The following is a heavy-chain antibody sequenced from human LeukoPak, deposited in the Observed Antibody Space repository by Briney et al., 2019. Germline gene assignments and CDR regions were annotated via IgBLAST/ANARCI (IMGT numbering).Heavy chain of an antibody. J-gene: IGHJ6*02. CDR2: IYYSGST. D-gene: IGHD2-8*01. CDR1: GGSISSGGDY. Sequence: PSQTLSLTCTVSGGSISSGGDYWSWIRQHPGKGLEWIGYIYYSGSTYYNPSLKSRVTISVDTSKNQFSLKLSSVTAADTAVYYCARDLGYSTNYYGMDVWGQGTTVTVSS. V-gene: IGHV4-31*03. CDR3: ARDLGYSTNYYGMDV.